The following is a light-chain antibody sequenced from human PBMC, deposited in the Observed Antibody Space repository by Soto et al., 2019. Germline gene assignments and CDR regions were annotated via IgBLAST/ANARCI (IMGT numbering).Light chain of an antibody. CDR2: GAS. CDR3: QLYGSSRT. J-gene: IGKJ1*01. CDR1: QSVSNNY. V-gene: IGKV3-20*01. Sequence: EIVLTQSPGTLSLSPGERATLSCRASQSVSNNYLAWYQQKPGQAPRLLIYGASNRATGIPDRFCGSGSGTDFTLTISSLDPEDFPVDYCQLYGSSRTFGHGTKVEI.